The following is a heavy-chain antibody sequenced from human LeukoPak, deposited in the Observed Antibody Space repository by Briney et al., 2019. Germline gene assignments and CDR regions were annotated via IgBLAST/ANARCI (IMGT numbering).Heavy chain of an antibody. V-gene: IGHV4-59*01. Sequence: SETLSLTCTVSGGPIDNYYWSWIRQPPGKGLEWIGYIYYTGNTDYNPSLKSRVTISLDTSKNQFSLKLSSVTAADTAVYYCARDSGSSTHDPWGQGTLVTVSS. D-gene: IGHD2-2*01. CDR2: IYYTGNT. CDR1: GGPIDNYY. CDR3: ARDSGSSTHDP. J-gene: IGHJ5*02.